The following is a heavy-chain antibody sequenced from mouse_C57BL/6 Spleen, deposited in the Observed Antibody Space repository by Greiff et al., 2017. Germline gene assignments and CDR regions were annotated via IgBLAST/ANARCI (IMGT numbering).Heavy chain of an antibody. CDR3: SQLPQAMDY. J-gene: IGHJ4*01. D-gene: IGHD1-1*01. V-gene: IGHV14-1*01. CDR1: GFNIKDYY. Sequence: VQLQQSGAELVRPGASVKLSCTASGFNIKDYYMHWVKQRPEQGLEWIGRIDPEDGDTEYAPKFPGKATMTADTSSNTAYLQLSSLTSEDTAVYYCSQLPQAMDYWGQGTSVTVSS. CDR2: IDPEDGDT.